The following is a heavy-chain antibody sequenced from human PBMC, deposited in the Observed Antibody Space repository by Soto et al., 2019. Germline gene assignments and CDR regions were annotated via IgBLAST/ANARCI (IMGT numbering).Heavy chain of an antibody. CDR3: ARSMYYYGSGGMDV. CDR1: GGSISSGGYS. CDR2: IYHSGST. D-gene: IGHD3-10*01. J-gene: IGHJ6*02. Sequence: PSETLSLTCAVSGGSISSGGYSWSWIRQPPGKGLEWIGYIYHSGSTYYNPSLKSRVTISVDRSKNQFSLKLSSVTAADTAVYYCARSMYYYGSGGMDVWGQGTTVTVSS. V-gene: IGHV4-30-2*01.